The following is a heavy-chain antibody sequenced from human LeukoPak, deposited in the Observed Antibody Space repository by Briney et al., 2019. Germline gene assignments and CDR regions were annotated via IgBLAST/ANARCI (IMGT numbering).Heavy chain of an antibody. D-gene: IGHD6-6*01. CDR2: MNPNSGNT. Sequence: ASVKVSCKASGYTFASYDINWVRQATGQGLEWMGWMNPNSGNTGYAQKFQGRVTMTRNTSISTAYMELSSLRSEDTAVYYCARAVYQDSSSDYWGQGTLVAVSS. CDR1: GYTFASYD. CDR3: ARAVYQDSSSDY. J-gene: IGHJ4*02. V-gene: IGHV1-8*01.